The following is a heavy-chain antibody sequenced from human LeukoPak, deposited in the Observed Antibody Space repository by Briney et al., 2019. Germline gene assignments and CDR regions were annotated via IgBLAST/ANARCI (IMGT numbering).Heavy chain of an antibody. CDR1: GGSFSGYY. Sequence: PSETLSLTCAVYGGSFSGYYWSWIRQPPGKGLEWIGEINHSGSTNYNPSLKSRVTISVDTSKNQFSLELSSVTAADTAVYYCARGLYYFDYWGQGTLVTVSS. CDR2: INHSGST. V-gene: IGHV4-34*01. CDR3: ARGLYYFDY. J-gene: IGHJ4*02.